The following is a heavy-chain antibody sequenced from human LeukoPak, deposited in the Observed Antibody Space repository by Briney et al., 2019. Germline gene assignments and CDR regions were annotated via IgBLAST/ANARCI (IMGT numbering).Heavy chain of an antibody. CDR1: GFTFSSYA. V-gene: IGHV3-23*01. Sequence: GGSLRLSCAASGFTFSSYALRWVRQAPGKGLEWVSGISGSGGSTHYADSVKGRFTISRDNSKNTLYLQMNSLRAEDTAVYYCAKMPVSYSSGWSNFDYWGQGNLVTVSS. J-gene: IGHJ4*02. CDR2: ISGSGGST. CDR3: AKMPVSYSSGWSNFDY. D-gene: IGHD6-19*01.